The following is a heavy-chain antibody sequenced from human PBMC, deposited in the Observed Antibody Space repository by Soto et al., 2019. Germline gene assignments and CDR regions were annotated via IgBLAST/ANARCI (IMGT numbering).Heavy chain of an antibody. V-gene: IGHV4-4*02. D-gene: IGHD5-18*01. CDR1: GYSISSSNW. CDR2: IYHSGST. CDR3: ARDHTAMVLDY. Sequence: PSETLSLTCAVSGYSISSSNWWGWIRQPPGKGLEWIGEIYHSGSTNYNPSLKSRVTISVDKSKNQFSLKLSSVTAADTAVYYCARDHTAMVLDYWGQGTLVTVSS. J-gene: IGHJ4*02.